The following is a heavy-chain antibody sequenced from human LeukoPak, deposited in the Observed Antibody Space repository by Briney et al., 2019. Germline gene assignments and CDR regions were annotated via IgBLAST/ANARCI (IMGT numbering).Heavy chain of an antibody. J-gene: IGHJ4*02. D-gene: IGHD3-3*01. CDR1: RFTFSSYG. CDR2: IWYDGSNK. V-gene: IGHV3-33*01. Sequence: GGSLRLSCAASRFTFSSYGMHWVRQAPGKGLEWVAVIWYDGSNKYYADSVKGRFTISRDNSKNTLYLQMNSLRAEDTAVYYCARDPRITIFGVVITGDSFDYWGQGTLVTVSS. CDR3: ARDPRITIFGVVITGDSFDY.